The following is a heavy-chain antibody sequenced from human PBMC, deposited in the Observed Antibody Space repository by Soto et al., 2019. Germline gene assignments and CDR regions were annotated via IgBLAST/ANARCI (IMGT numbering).Heavy chain of an antibody. Sequence: SGGSLRLSCAASGFTFSSYAMSWVRQAPGKGLEWVSAISGSGGSTYYADSVKGRFTISRDNSKNTLYLQMNSLRAEDTAVYYCAKLLSYGTDMYYFDYWGQGTLVTVSA. CDR3: AKLLSYGTDMYYFDY. D-gene: IGHD5-18*01. J-gene: IGHJ4*02. V-gene: IGHV3-23*01. CDR1: GFTFSSYA. CDR2: ISGSGGST.